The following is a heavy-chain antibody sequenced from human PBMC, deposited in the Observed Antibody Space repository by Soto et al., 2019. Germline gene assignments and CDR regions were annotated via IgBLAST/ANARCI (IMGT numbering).Heavy chain of an antibody. CDR2: IYYTGRT. V-gene: IGHV4-61*03. J-gene: IGHJ4*02. CDR1: GDSVRSGSFY. D-gene: IGHD2-2*01. Sequence: SETLSLTCTVSGDSVRSGSFYWSWIRQPPGKGLEWIGYIYYTGRTSYNPSLKSRVTISIDPSKNHFALNLTSVTAADTAIYYCARDSTAFVFDYWGQGALVTVSS. CDR3: ARDSTAFVFDY.